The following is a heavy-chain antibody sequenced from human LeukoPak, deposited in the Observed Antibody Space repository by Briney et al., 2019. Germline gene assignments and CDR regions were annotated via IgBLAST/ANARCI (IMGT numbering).Heavy chain of an antibody. Sequence: PSETLSLTCAVYGGSFSGYYWSWIRQPPGKGLEWIGEISHRGSTNYNPSLKSRVTISVDTSKNQFSLKLNSVTAADTAVYFCARGPNAFYYDTSGYFQKWGRGTLVTVSS. D-gene: IGHD3-22*01. J-gene: IGHJ4*02. V-gene: IGHV4-34*01. CDR1: GGSFSGYY. CDR2: ISHRGST. CDR3: ARGPNAFYYDTSGYFQK.